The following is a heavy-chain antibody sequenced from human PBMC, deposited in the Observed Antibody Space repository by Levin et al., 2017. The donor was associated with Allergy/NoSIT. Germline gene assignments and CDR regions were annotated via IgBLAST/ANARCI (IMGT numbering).Heavy chain of an antibody. D-gene: IGHD6-19*01. CDR2: ISSSRATI. J-gene: IGHJ4*02. CDR1: GFTFSDYS. Sequence: GGSLRLSCVASGFTFSDYSMAWVRQAPGTGLEWISYISSSRATIDYADSVKGRFTISRDNAENSLYLQMNSLRDEDTAVYYCARRGMVAGTGDYWGQGTLVTVSS. V-gene: IGHV3-48*02. CDR3: ARRGMVAGTGDY.